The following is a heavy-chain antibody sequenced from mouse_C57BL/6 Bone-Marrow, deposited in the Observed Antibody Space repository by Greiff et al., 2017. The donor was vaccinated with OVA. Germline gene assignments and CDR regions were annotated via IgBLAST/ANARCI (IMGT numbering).Heavy chain of an antibody. J-gene: IGHJ3*01. V-gene: IGHV1-85*01. CDR3: ASRGYYGSSYLLAY. Sequence: QVQLQQSGPELVKPGASVKLSCKASGYTFTSYDINWVKQRPGQGLEWIGWIYPRDGSTKYNEKFKGKATVTVDTSSSTAYMELHSLTSEDSAVYFCASRGYYGSSYLLAYWGQGTRVTVSA. CDR2: IYPRDGST. CDR1: GYTFTSYD. D-gene: IGHD1-1*01.